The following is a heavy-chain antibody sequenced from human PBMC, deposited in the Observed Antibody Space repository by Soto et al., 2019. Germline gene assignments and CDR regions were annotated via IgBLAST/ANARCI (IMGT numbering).Heavy chain of an antibody. V-gene: IGHV3-48*01. CDR2: IGSSSVTI. CDR1: GFTLSNCV. D-gene: IGHD3-22*01. Sequence: GSLRLSCAASGFTLSNCVMNWVRQAPGKGLEWISCIGSSSVTIFHADSVKGRFTISRDSAKNSLYLQMNSLRAEDTAMYYCAKNPGYYYDSTGYHFDYWGQGTLVTVSS. J-gene: IGHJ4*02. CDR3: AKNPGYYYDSTGYHFDY.